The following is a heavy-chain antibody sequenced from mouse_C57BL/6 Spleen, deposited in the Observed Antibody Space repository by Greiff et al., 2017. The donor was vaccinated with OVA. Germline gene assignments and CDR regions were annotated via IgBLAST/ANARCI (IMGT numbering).Heavy chain of an antibody. V-gene: IGHV1-53*01. CDR3: ARYHYDYDDYFDY. Sequence: VQLQQSGTELVKPGASVKLSCKASGYTFTSYWMHWVKQRPGQGLEWIGNINPSNGGTNYNEKFKSKATLTVDKSSSTAYMQLSSLTSEDSAVYYCARYHYDYDDYFDYWGQGTTLTVSS. CDR2: INPSNGGT. J-gene: IGHJ2*01. D-gene: IGHD2-4*01. CDR1: GYTFTSYW.